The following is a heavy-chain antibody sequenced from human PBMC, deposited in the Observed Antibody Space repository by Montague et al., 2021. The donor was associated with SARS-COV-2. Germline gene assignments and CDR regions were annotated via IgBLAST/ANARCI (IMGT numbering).Heavy chain of an antibody. CDR1: GFTFSSYS. J-gene: IGHJ4*02. D-gene: IGHD7-27*01. CDR2: ISTISSYI. CDR3: ARGDYWGSLDY. V-gene: IGHV3-21*01. Sequence: SLRLSCAASGFTFSSYSMNWVRQAPGKGLEWVSSISTISSYIYYADSVKGRFIISRDNAKNSLYLQMNSLRAEDTAVYYCARGDYWGSLDYWGQGTLVTVSS.